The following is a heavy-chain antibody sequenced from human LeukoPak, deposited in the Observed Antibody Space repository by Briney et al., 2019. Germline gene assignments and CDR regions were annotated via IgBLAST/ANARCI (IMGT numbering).Heavy chain of an antibody. CDR3: VRASSDYGGGPFVS. CDR1: GGSVSNDSYY. V-gene: IGHV4-61*01. CDR2: IYYRGRP. D-gene: IGHD4/OR15-4a*01. Sequence: SETLSLTRSVSGGSVSNDSYYWSWIRQPPGMRLEWIGYIYYRGRPNYNPTLKSRVTLSVDTSKNQFSLKVNSVTAADTAVYYCVRASSDYGGGPFVSWGQGTLVTVSS. J-gene: IGHJ4*02.